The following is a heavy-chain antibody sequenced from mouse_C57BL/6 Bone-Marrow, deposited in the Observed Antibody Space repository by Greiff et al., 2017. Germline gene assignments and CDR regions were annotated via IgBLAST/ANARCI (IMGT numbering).Heavy chain of an antibody. Sequence: VKLQQPGAELVMPGASVKLSCKASGYTFTSYWMHWVKQRPGQGLEWIGEIDPSDSYTNYNQKFKGKSTLTVDKSSSTAYMQLSSLTSEDSAVYYCARGDYDYDEAFAYWGQGTLVTVSA. V-gene: IGHV1-69*01. CDR1: GYTFTSYW. D-gene: IGHD2-4*01. CDR2: IDPSDSYT. J-gene: IGHJ3*01. CDR3: ARGDYDYDEAFAY.